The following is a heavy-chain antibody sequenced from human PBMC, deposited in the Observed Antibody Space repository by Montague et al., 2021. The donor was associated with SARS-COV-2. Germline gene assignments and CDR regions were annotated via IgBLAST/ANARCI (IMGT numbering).Heavy chain of an antibody. CDR3: ARLYCSSTSCCGWWEMNWFDP. Sequence: SETLSLTCTVSGGSISSSSYYWGWIRQPPGKGLEWIGSIYYSGSTYYNPSLKSRVTISVDTSKNQFSLKLSSVTAADTAVYYCARLYCSSTSCCGWWEMNWFDPWGQGTLVTGSS. CDR1: GGSISSSSYY. D-gene: IGHD2-2*01. V-gene: IGHV4-39*01. CDR2: IYYSGST. J-gene: IGHJ5*02.